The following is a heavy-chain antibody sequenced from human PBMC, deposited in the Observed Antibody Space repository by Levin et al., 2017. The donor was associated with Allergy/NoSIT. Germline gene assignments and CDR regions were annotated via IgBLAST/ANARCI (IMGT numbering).Heavy chain of an antibody. V-gene: IGHV3-30*18. Sequence: PGGSLRLSCAASGFTFSNYGMHWVRQAPGKGLEWVTIISYDGSNKYYADSVKGRFTISRDNSKNTLYLQMNSLRAEDTAVYYCAKGWVYSSGWYIDYWGQGTLVTVSS. CDR3: AKGWVYSSGWYIDY. J-gene: IGHJ4*02. D-gene: IGHD6-19*01. CDR1: GFTFSNYG. CDR2: ISYDGSNK.